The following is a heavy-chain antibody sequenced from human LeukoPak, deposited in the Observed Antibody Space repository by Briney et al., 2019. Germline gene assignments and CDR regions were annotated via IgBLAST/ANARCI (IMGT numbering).Heavy chain of an antibody. V-gene: IGHV3-23*01. D-gene: IGHD2-2*01. CDR3: AKDLYCSSNSCYLFDY. J-gene: IGHJ4*02. CDR1: GFTFSSYA. CDR2: ISGSGVST. Sequence: GVSLRLSCAASGFTFSSYAMSWVRQAPGKGLEWVSAISGSGVSTYYADSVKGRFTISRDYSKNTLYLQMDSLRAEDTAVYYCAKDLYCSSNSCYLFDYWGQGTLVTVSS.